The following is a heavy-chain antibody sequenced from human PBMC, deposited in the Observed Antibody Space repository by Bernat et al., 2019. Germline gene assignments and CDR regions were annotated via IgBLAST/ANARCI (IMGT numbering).Heavy chain of an antibody. CDR1: GFTFSSYW. CDR2: IRYDGSNK. V-gene: IGHV3-30*02. Sequence: VQLVESGGGLVQPGGSLRLSCAASGFTFSSYWMSWVRQAPGKGLEWVAFIRYDGSNKYYADSVKGRFTISRDNSKDTLYLQMNSLRAEDTAVYYCAKELRAADAFDIWGQGTMVTVSS. D-gene: IGHD3-16*01. J-gene: IGHJ3*02. CDR3: AKELRAADAFDI.